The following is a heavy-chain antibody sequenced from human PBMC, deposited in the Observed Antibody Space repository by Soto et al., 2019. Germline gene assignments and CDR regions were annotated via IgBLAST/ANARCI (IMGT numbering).Heavy chain of an antibody. CDR2: ISSSSSTI. J-gene: IGHJ4*02. CDR3: ARYCSGGSCYHPNFDY. V-gene: IGHV3-48*02. Sequence: EVQLVKSGGGLVQPGGSLRLSCAASGFTFSSYSMNWVRQAPGKGLEWVSYISSSSSTIYYADSVKGRFTISRDNAKNSLYLQMNSLRDEDTAVYYCARYCSGGSCYHPNFDYWGQGTLVTVSS. D-gene: IGHD2-15*01. CDR1: GFTFSSYS.